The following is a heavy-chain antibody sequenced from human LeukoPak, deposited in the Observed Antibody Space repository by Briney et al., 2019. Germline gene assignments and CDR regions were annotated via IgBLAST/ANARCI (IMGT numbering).Heavy chain of an antibody. D-gene: IGHD3-10*01. J-gene: IGHJ5*02. CDR2: ISFHGTDS. V-gene: IGHV3-30*04. Sequence: GALRLSCAASGFTFISYAIHWVRQAPGKGLEWVAVISFHGTDSFYADSVKGRFTISRDNAKNSLYLQMNSLRAEDTAVYYCARSSELLWFGELSYWFDPWGQGTLVTVSS. CDR3: ARSSELLWFGELSYWFDP. CDR1: GFTFISYA.